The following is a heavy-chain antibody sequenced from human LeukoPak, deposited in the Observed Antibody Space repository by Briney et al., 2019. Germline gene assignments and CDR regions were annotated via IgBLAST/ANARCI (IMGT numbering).Heavy chain of an antibody. CDR3: ATPSSGYSSGWYGGAFDI. J-gene: IGHJ3*02. CDR2: IDPSDSYT. CDR1: GYSFTTYW. Sequence: GESLKISCKGSGYSFTTYWINWVRQMPGKGLEWMGRIDPSDSYTNYSPSFQGHVTISADKSISTAYLQWSSLKASDTAMYYCATPSSGYSSGWYGGAFDIWGQGTMVTASS. D-gene: IGHD6-19*01. V-gene: IGHV5-10-1*01.